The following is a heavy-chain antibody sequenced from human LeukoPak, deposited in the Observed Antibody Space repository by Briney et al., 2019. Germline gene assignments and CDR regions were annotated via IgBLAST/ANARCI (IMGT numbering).Heavy chain of an antibody. CDR3: AARYSSSWYVPYYYMDV. J-gene: IGHJ6*03. V-gene: IGHV3-7*01. CDR2: IKQDGSEK. Sequence: GGSLRLSCAASGFTFSSYWMSWVRQAPGKGLEWVANIKQDGSEKYYVDSVKGRFTISRDNAKNSLYLQINSLRAEDTAVYYCAARYSSSWYVPYYYMDVWGKGTTVTVSS. D-gene: IGHD6-13*01. CDR1: GFTFSSYW.